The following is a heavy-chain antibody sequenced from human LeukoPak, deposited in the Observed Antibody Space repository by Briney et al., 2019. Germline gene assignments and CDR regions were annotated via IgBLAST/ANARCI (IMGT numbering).Heavy chain of an antibody. CDR2: VSYDGYSQ. J-gene: IGHJ4*02. Sequence: PGGSLRLSCAASGFTFSSYDMHWVRQAPGEGLEWVAVVSYDGYSQYYGDSVKARFTISRAYSKNTLYMQMDSLRTEYTAMYCCAKRLSYGFDCWGQGSLATVSS. CDR1: GFTFSSYD. D-gene: IGHD5-18*01. CDR3: AKRLSYGFDC. V-gene: IGHV3-30*18.